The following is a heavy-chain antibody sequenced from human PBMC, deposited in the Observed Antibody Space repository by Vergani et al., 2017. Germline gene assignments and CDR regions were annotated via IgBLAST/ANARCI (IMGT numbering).Heavy chain of an antibody. D-gene: IGHD2-15*01. CDR1: GGTFSNFG. CDR3: ARFPLVGVSHYDHDMHV. J-gene: IGHJ6*02. V-gene: IGHV1-69*12. CDR2: IIPIFNNK. Sequence: QVQLVQSGAEVKRPGSSVKVSCKTSGGTFSNFGISWVRQAPGQGLEWMGGIIPIFNNKKYAQMFQDRVTIIADESTGTAYMDLSSLRSEDTAIYYCARFPLVGVSHYDHDMHVVGQGTTFNVS.